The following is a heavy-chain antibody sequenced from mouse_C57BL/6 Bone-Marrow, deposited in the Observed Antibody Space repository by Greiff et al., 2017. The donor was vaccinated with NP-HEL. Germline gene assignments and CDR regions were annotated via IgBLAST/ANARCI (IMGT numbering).Heavy chain of an antibody. V-gene: IGHV1-66*01. Sequence: VQLVESGPELVKPGASVKISCKASGYSFTSYYIHWVKQRPGQGLEWIGWIYPGSGNTKYNEKFKGKATLTADTSSSTAYMQHNSLTSEDSAVYFCARKGGYGYFDYWGQGTTLTVSS. CDR2: IYPGSGNT. J-gene: IGHJ2*01. D-gene: IGHD2-2*01. CDR3: ARKGGYGYFDY. CDR1: GYSFTSYY.